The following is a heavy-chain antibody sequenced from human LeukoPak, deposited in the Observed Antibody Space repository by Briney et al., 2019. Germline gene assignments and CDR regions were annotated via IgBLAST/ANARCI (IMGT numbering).Heavy chain of an antibody. V-gene: IGHV3-43*02. Sequence: GGSLRLSCAASGFTLGAFAMHWVRQAPGKGLEWVSLIDKDGRKTYYADSVKGRFTISRDNSKNSLYLQMTSLRTEDTALYYCATWAFYHSLDVWGQGATVTVSS. J-gene: IGHJ6*02. CDR1: GFTLGAFA. CDR3: ATWAFYHSLDV. CDR2: IDKDGRKT. D-gene: IGHD1-26*01.